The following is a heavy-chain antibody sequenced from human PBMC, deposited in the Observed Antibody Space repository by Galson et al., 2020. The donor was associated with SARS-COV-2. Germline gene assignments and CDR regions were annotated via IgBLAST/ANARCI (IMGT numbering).Heavy chain of an antibody. CDR3: ARDIVVVVAATIHYYYYGMDV. CDR2: ISAYNGNT. V-gene: IGHV1-18*01. CDR1: GYTFTSYG. J-gene: IGHJ6*02. D-gene: IGHD2-15*01. Sequence: GESLKISCKASGYTFTSYGISWVRQAPGQGLEWMGWISAYNGNTNYAQKLQGRVTMTTDTSTSTAYMELRSLRSDDTAVYYCARDIVVVVAATIHYYYYGMDVWGQGTTVTVSS.